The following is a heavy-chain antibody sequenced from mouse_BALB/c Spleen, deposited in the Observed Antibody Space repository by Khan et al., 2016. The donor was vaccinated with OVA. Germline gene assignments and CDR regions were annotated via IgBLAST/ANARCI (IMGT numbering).Heavy chain of an antibody. D-gene: IGHD2-1*01. CDR2: ISTYYGDA. Sequence: QVQLKQSGAELVRPGVSVKISCKGSGYTFTDYAMHWVKQSHAKSLEWIGVISTYYGDATYNQKFKDKATMTVDKSSSTAYMELARLTCEDSAIYYCARGRGNFRFAYWGQGTLVTVSA. CDR3: ARGRGNFRFAY. V-gene: IGHV1S137*01. J-gene: IGHJ3*01. CDR1: GYTFTDYA.